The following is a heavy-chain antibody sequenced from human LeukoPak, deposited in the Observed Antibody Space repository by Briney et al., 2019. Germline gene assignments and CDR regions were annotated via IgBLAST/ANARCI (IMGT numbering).Heavy chain of an antibody. Sequence: SETLSLTCTVSHYSITFGYYWGWIRQPAGKGLEWIGRIYSSGSTNYSPSLKSRVTMSVDTSKNQFSLKLSSVTAADTAVYYCARDVVAAAGSFDYWGQGTQVTVSS. CDR2: IYSSGST. V-gene: IGHV4-4*07. CDR3: ARDVVAAAGSFDY. CDR1: HYSITFGYY. J-gene: IGHJ4*02. D-gene: IGHD6-13*01.